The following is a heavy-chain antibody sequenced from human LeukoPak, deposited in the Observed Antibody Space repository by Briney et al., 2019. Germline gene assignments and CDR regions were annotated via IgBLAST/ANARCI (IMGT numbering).Heavy chain of an antibody. J-gene: IGHJ3*02. CDR1: GVDIYSSTYY. CDR3: VRQLAAGNDAFDI. CDR2: IYYNEDT. Sequence: SETLSLTCTVSGVDIYSSTYYWAWIRQPPGKGLEFIGSIYYNEDTYSNPSLKSRLTISVDTSTSQFSLRLNSVTAADTAVYFCVRQLAAGNDAFDIWGQGTMVTVSS. D-gene: IGHD2-15*01. V-gene: IGHV4-39*01.